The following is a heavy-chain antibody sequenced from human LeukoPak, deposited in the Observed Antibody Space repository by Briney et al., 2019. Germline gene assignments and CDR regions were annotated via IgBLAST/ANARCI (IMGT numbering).Heavy chain of an antibody. CDR1: GGSMSSGGDY. Sequence: SQTLSLTCTVSGGSMSSGGDYWTWIRQPAGKGLEWIGLIYTSGSTNYSPSLKSRVTISIDTSKNQFSLKLSSVTAADTAVYYCARHPRYDFWSGLYYFDYWGQGTLVTVSS. D-gene: IGHD3-3*01. V-gene: IGHV4-61*02. CDR3: ARHPRYDFWSGLYYFDY. CDR2: IYTSGST. J-gene: IGHJ4*02.